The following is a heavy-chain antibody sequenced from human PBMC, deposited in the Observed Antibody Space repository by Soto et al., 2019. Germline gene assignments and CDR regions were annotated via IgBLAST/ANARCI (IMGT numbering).Heavy chain of an antibody. CDR1: GDKCAGYW. CDR2: IYPSDSDT. CDR3: ARGGVSTRTFDY. D-gene: IGHD3-3*01. J-gene: IGHJ4*02. Sequence: XESLNLSCKGSGDKCAGYWIALVLQMPGKGLELMGIIYPSDSDTRYRPSFQGQVTISADKSISSAYLQWSSLRASDTAMYYCARGGVSTRTFDYWGQGTPVTVSS. V-gene: IGHV5-51*01.